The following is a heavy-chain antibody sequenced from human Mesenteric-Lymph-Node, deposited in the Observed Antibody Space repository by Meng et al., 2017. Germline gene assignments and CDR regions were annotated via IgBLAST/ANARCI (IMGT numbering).Heavy chain of an antibody. J-gene: IGHJ4*02. D-gene: IGHD6-13*01. CDR2: CNNDGRTT. V-gene: IGHV3-74*01. Sequence: RLWVSGRGLVQTVGSLRLSCAASGFNFSKYWMHWVRQAPGKGLVWVARCNNDGRTTSYADSVKGRFTISRDNAKNSVYVQMNSLRDEDTAVYYCVRGAAAGLYYFDLWGQGTLVTVSS. CDR1: GFNFSKYW. CDR3: VRGAAAGLYYFDL.